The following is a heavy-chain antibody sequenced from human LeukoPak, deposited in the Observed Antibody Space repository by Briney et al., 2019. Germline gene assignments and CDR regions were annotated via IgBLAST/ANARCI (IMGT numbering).Heavy chain of an antibody. Sequence: GGSLRLSCAASGFTFSDYYMSWIRQAPGKGLEWVSYISSSGSTIYSADSVKGRFTISRDNAKNSLYLQMNSLRAEDTAVYYCARVRYSYGYYFDYWGQGTLVTVSS. CDR3: ARVRYSYGYYFDY. D-gene: IGHD5-18*01. CDR2: ISSSGSTI. J-gene: IGHJ4*02. CDR1: GFTFSDYY. V-gene: IGHV3-11*01.